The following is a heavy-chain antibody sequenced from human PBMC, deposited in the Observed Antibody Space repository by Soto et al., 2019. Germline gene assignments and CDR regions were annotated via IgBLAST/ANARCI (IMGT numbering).Heavy chain of an antibody. V-gene: IGHV4-59*01. J-gene: IGHJ4*02. D-gene: IGHD6-19*01. CDR2: IYYSGST. CDR1: GGSISSYY. CDR3: ARSRYTSGWWTPPFDS. Sequence: QVQLQESGPGLVKPSESLSLTCAVSGGSISSYYWSWIRQPPGKGLEWIGYIYYSGSTNYNPSLKSRVTISVDTSKNQFSLKLTSVTAADTAVYYCARSRYTSGWWTPPFDSWGPGTLVTVSS.